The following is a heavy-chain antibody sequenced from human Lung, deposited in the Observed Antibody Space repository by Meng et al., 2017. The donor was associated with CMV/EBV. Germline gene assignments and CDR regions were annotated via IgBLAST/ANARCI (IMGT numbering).Heavy chain of an antibody. J-gene: IGHJ4*02. CDR2: IKKDGSEE. D-gene: IGHD3-10*01. CDR3: ARVGSSSGSYYY. CDR1: GFTFSNNW. Sequence: GESLKISCAASGFTFSNNWMSWVRQAPGKGLEWVASIKKDGSEEYYVDSVKGRFTISRDNAKNSLYLQMNILRAEDTAVYYCARVGSSSGSYYYWGQGTXVTVSS. V-gene: IGHV3-7*01.